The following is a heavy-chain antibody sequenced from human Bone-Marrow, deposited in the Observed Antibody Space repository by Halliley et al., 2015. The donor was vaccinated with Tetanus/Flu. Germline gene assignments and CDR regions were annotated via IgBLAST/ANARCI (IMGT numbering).Heavy chain of an antibody. J-gene: IGHJ4*02. V-gene: IGHV3-30*18. Sequence: SLRLSCAASGFTFRTYAMHWVRQAPGKGLEWVAAISYDGNNTYYRDSVKGRFTISRDNSKDTVYMEVNSLRPEDTAVYYCAKDGYSYGPAYYFDDWGQGTLVTVSS. D-gene: IGHD1-26*01. CDR2: ISYDGNNT. CDR1: GFTFRTYA. CDR3: AKDGYSYGPAYYFDD.